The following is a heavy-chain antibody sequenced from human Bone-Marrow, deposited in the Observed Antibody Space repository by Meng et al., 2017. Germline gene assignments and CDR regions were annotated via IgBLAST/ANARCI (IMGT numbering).Heavy chain of an antibody. CDR1: GGSLISGGYY. CDR3: ATSTAYHASSGFDP. D-gene: IGHD6-19*01. J-gene: IGHJ5*02. Sequence: QVQLEESGPGLVKPSQPLSLTCTVSGGSLISGGYYWGWIRQPPGKGLEWIGTMYYSGNTYYNPSLNSRVTISVDTSKNQFSLKLESVTAADTALYYCATSTAYHASSGFDPWGRGALVTVSS. V-gene: IGHV4-39*01. CDR2: MYYSGNT.